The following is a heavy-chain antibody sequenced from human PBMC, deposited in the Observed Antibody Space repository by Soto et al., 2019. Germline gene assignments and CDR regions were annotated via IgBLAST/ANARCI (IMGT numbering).Heavy chain of an antibody. V-gene: IGHV3-23*01. CDR1: GFTFSSYA. D-gene: IGHD3-22*01. CDR3: AKAFLRTYYYDSSGYPSPFDY. Sequence: GGSLRLSCAASGFTFSSYAMSWVRQAPGKGLEWVSAISGSGGSTYYADSVKGRFTISRDNSKNTLYLQMNSLRAEDTAVYYCAKAFLRTYYYDSSGYPSPFDYWGQGTLVTVSS. J-gene: IGHJ4*02. CDR2: ISGSGGST.